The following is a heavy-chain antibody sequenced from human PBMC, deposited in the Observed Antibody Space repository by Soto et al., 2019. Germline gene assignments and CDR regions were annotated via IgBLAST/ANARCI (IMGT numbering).Heavy chain of an antibody. Sequence: EVELVESGGGLVQPGGSLRLSCVASGFTFSDYYMDWVRQAPGKGLEWVARSRNRAQSYTTVYAASVKGRFTVSRDDSKNLLYLQMNSLKTEDTAMYFCARAGYDYDWTSFDSWGQGTLLTVSS. CDR3: ARAGYDYDWTSFDS. V-gene: IGHV3-72*01. CDR2: SRNRAQSYTT. CDR1: GFTFSDYY. J-gene: IGHJ4*02. D-gene: IGHD3-22*01.